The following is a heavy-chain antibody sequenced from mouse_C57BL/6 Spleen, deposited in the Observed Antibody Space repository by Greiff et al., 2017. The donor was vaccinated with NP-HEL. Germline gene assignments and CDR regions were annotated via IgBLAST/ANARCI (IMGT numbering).Heavy chain of an antibody. CDR2: INPNNGGT. D-gene: IGHD1-1*01. J-gene: IGHJ3*01. CDR1: GYTFTDYN. Sequence: EVQLQQSGPELVKPGASVKIPCKASGYTFTDYNMDWVKQSHGKSLEWIGDINPNNGGTIYNQKFKGKATLTVDKSSSTAYMELRSLTSEDTAVDYCARDNYYGSSYGFAYWGQGTLVTVSA. CDR3: ARDNYYGSSYGFAY. V-gene: IGHV1-18*01.